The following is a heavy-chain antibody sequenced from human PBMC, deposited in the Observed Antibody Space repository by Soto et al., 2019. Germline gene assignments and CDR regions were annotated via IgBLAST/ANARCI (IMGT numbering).Heavy chain of an antibody. V-gene: IGHV5-51*01. J-gene: IGHJ3*02. CDR1: GYDFSRHW. CDR3: AKSEVLEI. D-gene: IGHD3-10*01. Sequence: RGESLKISCKGSGYDFSRHWIAWVRQKPGKGLEWMGIVYPGDSETRYSPSFQGQVTMSADKYTDTAYLQWSSLKASDTAMYYCAKSEVLEIWGQGTMVTVSS. CDR2: VYPGDSET.